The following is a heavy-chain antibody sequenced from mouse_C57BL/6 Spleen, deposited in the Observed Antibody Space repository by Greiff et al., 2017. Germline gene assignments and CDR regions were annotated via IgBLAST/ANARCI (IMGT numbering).Heavy chain of an antibody. D-gene: IGHD1-1*01. V-gene: IGHV5-9*01. CDR3: ARAYGSSLYYFDY. Sequence: EVKLQESGGGLVKPGGSLKLSCAASGFTFSSYTMSWVRQTPEKRLEWVATISGGGGNTYYPDSVKGRFTISRDNAKNTLYLQMSSLRSEDTALYYCARAYGSSLYYFDYWGQGTTLTVSS. CDR1: GFTFSSYT. J-gene: IGHJ2*01. CDR2: ISGGGGNT.